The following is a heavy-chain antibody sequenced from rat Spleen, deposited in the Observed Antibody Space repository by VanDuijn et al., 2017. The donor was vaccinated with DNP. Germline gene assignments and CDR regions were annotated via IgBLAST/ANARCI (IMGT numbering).Heavy chain of an antibody. V-gene: IGHV5-19*01. CDR3: AKADGGP. CDR1: GFTFSYYG. D-gene: IGHD1-11*01. J-gene: IGHJ2*01. Sequence: EVQLVESGGVLVQPGRSLRLTCVASGFTFSYYGMAWVRQAPKKGLEWVASISASGGSRTYYGDSVKGRFTISRDNAKSTLYLQMDSLRSEDTATYYCAKADGGPGGQGVMVTVSS. CDR2: ISASGGSRT.